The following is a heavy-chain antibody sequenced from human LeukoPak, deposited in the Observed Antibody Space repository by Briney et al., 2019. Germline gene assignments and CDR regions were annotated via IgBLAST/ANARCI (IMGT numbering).Heavy chain of an antibody. Sequence: SETLSLTCTVSGGSISSYYWSWIRQPPGKGLEWIGYIYYSGSTNYNPSLKSRVTISVDTSKNQFSLKLSSVTAADTAVYYCARDRRITGTTSHDAFDIWGQGTMVTVSS. CDR2: IYYSGST. CDR3: ARDRRITGTTSHDAFDI. J-gene: IGHJ3*02. CDR1: GGSISSYY. D-gene: IGHD1-7*01. V-gene: IGHV4-59*01.